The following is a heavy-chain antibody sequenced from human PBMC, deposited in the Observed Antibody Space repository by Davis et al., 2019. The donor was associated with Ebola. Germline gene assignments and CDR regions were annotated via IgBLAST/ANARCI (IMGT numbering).Heavy chain of an antibody. CDR1: GYTFTGYY. CDR3: ARGRVGYRGARDWYFDL. D-gene: IGHD1-1*01. CDR2: INPNSGGT. Sequence: ASVKVSCKASGYTFTGYYMHWVRQAPGQGLEWMGWINPNSGGTNYAQKFQGRVTMTRDTSISTAYMELSRLRSDDTAVYYCARGRVGYRGARDWYFDLWGRGTLVTVSS. J-gene: IGHJ2*01. V-gene: IGHV1-2*02.